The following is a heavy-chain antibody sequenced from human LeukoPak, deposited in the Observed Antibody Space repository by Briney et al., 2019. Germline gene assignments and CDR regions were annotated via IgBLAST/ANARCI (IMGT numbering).Heavy chain of an antibody. CDR2: IDGSIGST. D-gene: IGHD3-10*01. J-gene: IGHJ4*02. CDR3: AKDPTGSYFDY. CDR1: GFTFSSYA. Sequence: GGSLRLSCAASGFTFSSYAMSWVRQAPGKGLECVSSIDGSIGSTYYADSVKGRFTISRDNSKNTLYLQMNSLRAEDTAVYYCAKDPTGSYFDYWGQGTLVTVSS. V-gene: IGHV3-23*01.